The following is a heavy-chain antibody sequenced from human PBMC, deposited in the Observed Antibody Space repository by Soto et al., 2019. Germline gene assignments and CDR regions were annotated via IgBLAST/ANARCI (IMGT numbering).Heavy chain of an antibody. CDR3: ARLITVFRRVREFDY. Sequence: SGPTLVNPTQTLTLTCTFSGLSLSTSGVGVGWIRQPPGKALEWLALIYWDDDKRYSPSLRSRLTIAKDTSKNQVVLTMTNMDPVDTATYYCARLITVFRRVREFDYWGQGTLVTVSS. V-gene: IGHV2-5*02. CDR2: IYWDDDK. D-gene: IGHD3-10*01. CDR1: GLSLSTSGVG. J-gene: IGHJ4*02.